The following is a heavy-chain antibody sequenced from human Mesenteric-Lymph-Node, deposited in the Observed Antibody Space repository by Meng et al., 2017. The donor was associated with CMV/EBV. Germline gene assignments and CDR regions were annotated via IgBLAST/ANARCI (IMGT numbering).Heavy chain of an antibody. V-gene: IGHV3-20*02. CDR2: IDWNGGST. J-gene: IGHJ4*02. CDR3: ARGYTSSLDY. D-gene: IGHD6-13*01. CDR1: GFAFDGYG. Sequence: LSFAASGFAFDGYGRCWVRQALGKGLGWVSGIDWNGGSTDYADSVKGRFTISRDNADNSLYLQMNSLRAEDTAWYHCARGYTSSLDYWGQGTLVTVSS.